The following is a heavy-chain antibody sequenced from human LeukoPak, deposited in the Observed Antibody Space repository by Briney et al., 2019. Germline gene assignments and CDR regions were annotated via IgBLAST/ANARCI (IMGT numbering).Heavy chain of an antibody. CDR3: ARCRYMDV. CDR2: MNPKSGDT. V-gene: IGHV1-8*03. Sequence: ASVKVSCKASGYIFIDYEINWVRQATGQGLEWMGWMNPKSGDTGYEQKFQGRVTITRDSSISTVYMELSSLRSEDTALCYCARCRYMDVWGKGTTVTVSS. CDR1: GYIFIDYE. J-gene: IGHJ6*03.